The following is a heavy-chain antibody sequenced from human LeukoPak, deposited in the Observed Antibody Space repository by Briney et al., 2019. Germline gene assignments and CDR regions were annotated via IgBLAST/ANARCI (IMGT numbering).Heavy chain of an antibody. CDR2: INPNSGGT. D-gene: IGHD1-1*01. CDR1: GYTFTGYY. J-gene: IGHJ4*02. CDR3: ARDPTNWIDY. Sequence: AASVKVSCKASGYTFTGYYMHWVRQAPGQGLEWMGWINPNSGGTNYAQKFQGRVTMTRDTSSSTAYMELSRLTSDDTAVYYCARDPTNWIDYWGQGTLVTVSS. V-gene: IGHV1-2*02.